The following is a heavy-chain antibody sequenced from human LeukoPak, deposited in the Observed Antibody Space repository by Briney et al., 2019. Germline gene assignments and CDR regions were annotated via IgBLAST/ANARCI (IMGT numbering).Heavy chain of an antibody. CDR3: VRVKGTYFDF. J-gene: IGHJ4*02. Sequence: PGGSLRLSCAASGFTFSNYWMSWVRQAPGKRLEWVSYISASGSNIYYLDAVKGRFTVSRDNAMSSLFLQMDRPRAEDTAIYYCVRVKGTYFDFWGQGTLVTVSS. CDR2: ISASGSNI. D-gene: IGHD1-1*01. CDR1: GFTFSNYW. V-gene: IGHV3-48*01.